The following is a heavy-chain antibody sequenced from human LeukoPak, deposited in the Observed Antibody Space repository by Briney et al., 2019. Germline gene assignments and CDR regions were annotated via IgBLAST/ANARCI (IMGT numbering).Heavy chain of an antibody. CDR3: AREGSGSNWFVP. CDR1: GGSFSGYY. Sequence: PSETLSLTCAVYGGSFSGYYWSWIRQPPGKGLEWMGEINHSGSTNYNPSLKSRVTISVDTSKNQFSLKLSSVTAADTAVYYCAREGSGSNWFVPWGQGTLVTVSS. J-gene: IGHJ5*02. CDR2: INHSGST. D-gene: IGHD6-19*01. V-gene: IGHV4-34*01.